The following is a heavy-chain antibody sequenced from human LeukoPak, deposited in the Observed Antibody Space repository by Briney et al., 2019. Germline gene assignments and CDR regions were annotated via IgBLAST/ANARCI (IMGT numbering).Heavy chain of an antibody. CDR2: VSNDGNNK. V-gene: IGHV3-30*18. CDR3: AKVAVRGLNYFDY. J-gene: IGHJ4*02. Sequence: GGSLRLSCAASGFTLSSYGIHWVRQAPGKGLEWVAAVSNDGNNKYYADSVKGRFTIPRDDSKSTLFLQMDSLRDEDSAVYYCAKVAVRGLNYFDYWGQGTLVTVSS. CDR1: GFTLSSYG.